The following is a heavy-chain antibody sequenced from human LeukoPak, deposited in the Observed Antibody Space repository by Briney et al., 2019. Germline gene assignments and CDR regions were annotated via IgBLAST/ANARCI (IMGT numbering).Heavy chain of an antibody. CDR3: ATEAGAAPDWYFDV. V-gene: IGHV3-74*01. CDR2: IKNDGRST. Sequence: GGSLRLSCGASGFTFSGFWMHWVRQAPGKGLVWVSRIKNDGRSTSYADSVKGRFTISRDNAKNTVYLQMNSLRAEDTAVYYCATEAGAAPDWYFDVWGRGTLVTVSS. D-gene: IGHD6-19*01. J-gene: IGHJ2*01. CDR1: GFTFSGFW.